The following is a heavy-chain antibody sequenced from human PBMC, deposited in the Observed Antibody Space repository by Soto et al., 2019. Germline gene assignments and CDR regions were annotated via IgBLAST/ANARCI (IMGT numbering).Heavy chain of an antibody. V-gene: IGHV5-10-1*01. CDR3: ARHDSSGYYYVGY. J-gene: IGHJ4*02. CDR1: GYSFTSYW. D-gene: IGHD3-22*01. CDR2: IDPSDSYT. Sequence: GESLKISCKGSGYSFTSYWISWVRQMPGKGLEWMGRIDPSDSYTNYSPSFQGHATISADKSISTAYLQWSSLKASDTAMYYCARHDSSGYYYVGYWGQGTLVTVSS.